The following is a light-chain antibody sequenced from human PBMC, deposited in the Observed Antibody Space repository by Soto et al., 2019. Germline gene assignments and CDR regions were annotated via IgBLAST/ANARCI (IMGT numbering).Light chain of an antibody. CDR2: DVT. Sequence: QSALTQPRSVSGSPGQSVAISCAGTNGDVGAYNYVSWYQHHPGKAPKLIIYDVTQRQSGVPDRFSGSKSGNTASLTISGLQAEDEGDYYCCSYAGDYTVVFGGGTKLTVL. CDR3: CSYAGDYTVV. V-gene: IGLV2-11*01. CDR1: NGDVGAYNY. J-gene: IGLJ2*01.